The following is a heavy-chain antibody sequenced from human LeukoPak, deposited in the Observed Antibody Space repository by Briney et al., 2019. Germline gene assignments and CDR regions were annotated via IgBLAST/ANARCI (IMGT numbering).Heavy chain of an antibody. V-gene: IGHV1-18*01. J-gene: IGHJ4*02. CDR3: ARGVDYGDYMDPRFDY. CDR2: ISAYNGNT. Sequence: ASVKVSCKASGYTFTSYGISWVRQAPGQGLEWMGWISAYNGNTNYAQKLQGRVTMTTDTSTSTAYMELRSLRSDDTAVYYCARGVDYGDYMDPRFDYWGQGTLVTVSS. CDR1: GYTFTSYG. D-gene: IGHD4-17*01.